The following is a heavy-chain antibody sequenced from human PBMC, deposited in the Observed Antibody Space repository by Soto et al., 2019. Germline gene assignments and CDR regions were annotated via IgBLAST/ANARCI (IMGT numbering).Heavy chain of an antibody. D-gene: IGHD3-22*01. CDR1: GFTFSNAW. CDR2: IKSKTDGGTT. Sequence: PGGSLRLSCAASGFTFSNAWMNWVRQAPWKGLEWVGRIKSKTDGGTTDYAAPVKGRFTISRDDSKNTLYLQMNSLKTEDTAVYYCTTDPYYYDSSGDPWFDPWGQGTLVTVSS. CDR3: TTDPYYYDSSGDPWFDP. V-gene: IGHV3-15*07. J-gene: IGHJ5*02.